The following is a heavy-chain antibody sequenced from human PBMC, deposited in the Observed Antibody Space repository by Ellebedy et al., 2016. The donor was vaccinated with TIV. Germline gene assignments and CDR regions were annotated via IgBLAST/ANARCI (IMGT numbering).Heavy chain of an antibody. Sequence: AASVKVSCKASGYTFTGYYMHWVRQAPGQGHEWMGWINPNSGGTNYAQKFQGWVTMTRDTSISTAYMELSRLRADDTAVYYCARGGYSGSYWVYWGQGTLVTVSS. J-gene: IGHJ4*02. D-gene: IGHD1-26*01. V-gene: IGHV1-2*04. CDR3: ARGGYSGSYWVY. CDR1: GYTFTGYY. CDR2: INPNSGGT.